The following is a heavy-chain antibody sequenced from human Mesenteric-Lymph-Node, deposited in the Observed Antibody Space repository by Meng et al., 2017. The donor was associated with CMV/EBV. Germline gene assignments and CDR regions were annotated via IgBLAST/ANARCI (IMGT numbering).Heavy chain of an antibody. CDR2: IRSKANSYAT. D-gene: IGHD3-3*01. CDR3: TRHRNYDFWSGYPGWEGMDV. CDR1: GFTFSGSA. J-gene: IGHJ6*02. Sequence: GGSLRLSCAASGFTFSGSAMHWVRQASGKGLEWVGRIRSKANSYATAYAASVKGRFTISRDDSKNTAYLQMNSLKTEDTAVYYCTRHRNYDFWSGYPGWEGMDVWGQGTTVTVSS. V-gene: IGHV3-73*01.